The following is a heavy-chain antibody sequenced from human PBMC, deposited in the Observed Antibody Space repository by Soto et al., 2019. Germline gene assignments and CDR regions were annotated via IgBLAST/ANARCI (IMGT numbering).Heavy chain of an antibody. CDR1: GGTFSSYA. J-gene: IGHJ6*02. CDR2: IIPIFGTA. V-gene: IGHV1-69*12. D-gene: IGHD1-7*01. CDR3: ASQMGVTGTYENYYGMDV. Sequence: QVQLVQSGAEVKKPGSSVKVSCKASGGTFSSYAISWVRHAPGQGLEWMGGIIPIFGTANYAQKFQGRVTITADESTSTAYMEPSSLRSEDTAVYYCASQMGVTGTYENYYGMDVWGQGTTVTVSS.